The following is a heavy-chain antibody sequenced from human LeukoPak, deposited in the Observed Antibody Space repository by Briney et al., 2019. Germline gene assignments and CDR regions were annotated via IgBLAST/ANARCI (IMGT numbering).Heavy chain of an antibody. CDR2: INTNTGNP. Sequence: GASVKVSCKASGYTFTSYAMNWVRQAPGQGLEWMGWINTNTGNPTYAQGFTGRFVFSLDTSVSTAYMQISSLKAEDTAVYYCARLGYCSSTSCPFDYWGQGTLVTVSS. V-gene: IGHV7-4-1*02. J-gene: IGHJ4*02. D-gene: IGHD2-2*01. CDR1: GYTFTSYA. CDR3: ARLGYCSSTSCPFDY.